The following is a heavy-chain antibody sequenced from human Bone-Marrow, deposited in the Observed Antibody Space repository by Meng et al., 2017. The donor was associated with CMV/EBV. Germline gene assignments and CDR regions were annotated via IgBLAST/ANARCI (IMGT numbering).Heavy chain of an antibody. J-gene: IGHJ4*02. V-gene: IGHV1-46*01. D-gene: IGHD6-6*01. CDR1: GYTFTSYY. CDR3: ARGVRAVAARPGHFDY. Sequence: ASVKVSCKASGYTFTSYYMHWVRQAPGQGLEWMGIINPSGGSTSYAQKFQGRVTITADKSTSTAYMELSSLRSEDTAVYYCARGVRAVAARPGHFDYWGQGTLVTVSS. CDR2: INPSGGST.